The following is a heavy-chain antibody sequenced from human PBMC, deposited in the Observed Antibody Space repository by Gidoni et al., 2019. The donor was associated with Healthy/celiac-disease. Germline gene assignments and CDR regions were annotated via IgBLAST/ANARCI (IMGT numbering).Heavy chain of an antibody. J-gene: IGHJ6*02. Sequence: QVQLVESGGGVVQPGRSLRLACAASGFTFRSYAMHWVRQAPGKGLVWGAVIAYDGSNKYYADAVKGRFTISRDNSKNTLYLQMNSLRAEDTAVYYCARDLGYDEAWGMDVWGQGTTVTVSS. V-gene: IGHV3-30*01. CDR1: GFTFRSYA. CDR3: ARDLGYDEAWGMDV. CDR2: IAYDGSNK. D-gene: IGHD3-3*01.